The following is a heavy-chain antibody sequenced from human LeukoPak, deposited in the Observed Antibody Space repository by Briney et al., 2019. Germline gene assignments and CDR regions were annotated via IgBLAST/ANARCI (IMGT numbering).Heavy chain of an antibody. D-gene: IGHD1-26*01. Sequence: GRSLRLSCAASGFTFSSYAMHWVRQAPGKGLEWVAVISYDGSNKYYADSVKGRFTISRDNSKNTLYLQMNSLRAEDTAVYYCARWTSIVGALDYWGQGTLVTVSS. J-gene: IGHJ4*02. CDR3: ARWTSIVGALDY. V-gene: IGHV3-30*04. CDR1: GFTFSSYA. CDR2: ISYDGSNK.